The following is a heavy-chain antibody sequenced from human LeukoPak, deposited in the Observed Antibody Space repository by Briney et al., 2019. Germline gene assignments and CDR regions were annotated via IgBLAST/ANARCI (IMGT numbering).Heavy chain of an antibody. V-gene: IGHV3-30*04. Sequence: GGSLRLSCAASGFTFSSYAMYWVRQAPGKGLEWVAVISYDGSNKYYADSVKGRFTISRDNSKNTLYLQMNSLRAEDTAVYYCARDRLSITGPRGRCNWFDPWGQGTLVTVSS. CDR3: ARDRLSITGPRGRCNWFDP. J-gene: IGHJ5*02. CDR1: GFTFSSYA. D-gene: IGHD1-20*01. CDR2: ISYDGSNK.